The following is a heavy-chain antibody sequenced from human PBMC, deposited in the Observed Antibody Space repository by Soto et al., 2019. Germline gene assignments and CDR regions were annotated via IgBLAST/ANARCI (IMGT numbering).Heavy chain of an antibody. CDR1: GFTFSSYS. Sequence: GGSLRLSCAASGFTFSSYSMNWVRQAPGKGLEWVSYISSSSSTIYYADSVKGRFTISRGNAKNSLYLQMNSLRDEDTAVYYCPTTRIAVAGTRLSDYWGQGTLVTVSS. V-gene: IGHV3-48*02. J-gene: IGHJ4*02. D-gene: IGHD6-19*01. CDR3: PTTRIAVAGTRLSDY. CDR2: ISSSSSTI.